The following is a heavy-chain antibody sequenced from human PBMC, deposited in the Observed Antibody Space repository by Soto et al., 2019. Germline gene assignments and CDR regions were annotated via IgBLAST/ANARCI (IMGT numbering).Heavy chain of an antibody. J-gene: IGHJ4*02. V-gene: IGHV3-33*01. CDR1: GFTFSSYG. CDR3: ARPRDSSGYYDY. D-gene: IGHD3-22*01. CDR2: IWYDGSNK. Sequence: QVQLVESGGGVVQPGRSLRLSCAASGFTFSSYGMHWVRQAPGKGLEWVAVIWYDGSNKYYADSVKGRFTISRDNSKNTLYLQMNSLRAEDTAVYHCARPRDSSGYYDYWGQGTLVTVSS.